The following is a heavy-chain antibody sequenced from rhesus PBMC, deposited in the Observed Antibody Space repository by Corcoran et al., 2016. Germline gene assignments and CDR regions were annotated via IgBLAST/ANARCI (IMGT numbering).Heavy chain of an antibody. V-gene: IGHV2-1*01. Sequence: QVTLKESGLALVKPTQTLMLTCTFSGFSLSTSGMGVGGIRQPPRKTTEWLAHIYLNDYKYYRTSLTSRLAIAKYTSKYQVVLTMTSMDPVDTATYSCARRVPGYCSGGVCYNFDYWGQGVLVTVSS. CDR3: ARRVPGYCSGGVCYNFDY. CDR1: GFSLSTSGMG. CDR2: IYLNDYK. D-gene: IGHD2-8*01. J-gene: IGHJ4*01.